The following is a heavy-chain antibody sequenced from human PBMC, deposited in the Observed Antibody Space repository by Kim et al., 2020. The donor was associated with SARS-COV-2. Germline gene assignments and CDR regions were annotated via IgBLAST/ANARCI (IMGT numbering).Heavy chain of an antibody. CDR1: GFTVSSKY. D-gene: IGHD2-8*02. J-gene: IGHJ3*01. V-gene: IGHV3-53*01. CDR3: ASSVSTTGGYYV. Sequence: GGSLRLSCAASGFTVSSKYMTWVRQAPGKGLEWVSLISNGGSTSYADSVKGRFTISRDSATNTLYLQMSSLRAEDTAMCYCASSVSTTGGYYVWGQGTKVTVSS. CDR2: ISNGGST.